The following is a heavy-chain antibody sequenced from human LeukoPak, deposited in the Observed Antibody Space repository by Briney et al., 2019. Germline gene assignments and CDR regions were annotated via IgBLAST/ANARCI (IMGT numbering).Heavy chain of an antibody. J-gene: IGHJ3*02. CDR3: ARRAWYHDSSGSYSDAFDI. Sequence: PGGALRLSCAACGFTFSSYWMSWVRQAPGKGLEGVANIKQDGSEKYYVDSVKGRFTISRDNAKNSLYLQMNSLRAEDTAVYYCARRAWYHDSSGSYSDAFDIWGQGTMVTVSS. D-gene: IGHD3-22*01. V-gene: IGHV3-7*01. CDR2: IKQDGSEK. CDR1: GFTFSSYW.